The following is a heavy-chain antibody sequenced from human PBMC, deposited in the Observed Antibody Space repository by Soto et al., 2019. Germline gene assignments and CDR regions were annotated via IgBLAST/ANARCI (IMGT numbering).Heavy chain of an antibody. D-gene: IGHD3-16*01. CDR2: INPNSGGT. CDR1: GYTFTGYY. Sequence: ASVKVSCKASGYTFTGYYMHWVRQAPGQGLEWMGWINPNSGGTNYAQKFQGWVTMTRDTSISTAYRELSRLRSDDTAVYYCVRDLSYGHRDYYYYGMDVWGQGTTVTVSS. CDR3: VRDLSYGHRDYYYYGMDV. V-gene: IGHV1-2*04. J-gene: IGHJ6*02.